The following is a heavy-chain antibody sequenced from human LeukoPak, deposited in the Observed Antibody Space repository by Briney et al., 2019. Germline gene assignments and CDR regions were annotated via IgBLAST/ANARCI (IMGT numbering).Heavy chain of an antibody. J-gene: IGHJ5*02. CDR3: ARARPNWGSSSNWFDP. V-gene: IGHV1-18*01. CDR1: GYTFTSYG. D-gene: IGHD7-27*01. CDR2: ISAYNGNT. Sequence: ASVKVSCXASGYTFTSYGTSWVRQAPRQGLEWMGWISAYNGNTNYAQKLQGRVTMTTDTSTSTAYMELRSLRSDDTAVYYCARARPNWGSSSNWFDPWGQGTLVTVSS.